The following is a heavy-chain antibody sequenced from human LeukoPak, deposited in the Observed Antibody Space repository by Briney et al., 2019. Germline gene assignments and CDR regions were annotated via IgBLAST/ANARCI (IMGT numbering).Heavy chain of an antibody. CDR3: ARSSIVVVSILDY. D-gene: IGHD2-2*01. V-gene: IGHV3-64*01. CDR1: GFTFSFYG. CDR2: ISSNGGST. Sequence: PGRPLRLSCAASGFTFSFYGMHWVRQAPGKGLEYVSAISSNGGSTSYANSVKGRFTISRDNSKNTLYLQMGSLRAEDMAVYYCARSSIVVVSILDYWGQGTLVTVSS. J-gene: IGHJ4*02.